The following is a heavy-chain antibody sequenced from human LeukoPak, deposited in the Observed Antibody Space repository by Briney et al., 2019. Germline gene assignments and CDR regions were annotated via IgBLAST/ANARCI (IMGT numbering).Heavy chain of an antibody. CDR2: IYSGGST. J-gene: IGHJ4*02. V-gene: IGHV3-66*01. CDR1: GFTFSIYS. Sequence: PGGSLRLSCAASGFTFSIYSMSWARQAPGKGLEGVACIYSGGSTYYADSVTGKFTTSRDNSKNALYLQMNSLRAEETAVYYCARSDTAMALGGYWGQGTLVTVSS. D-gene: IGHD5-18*01. CDR3: ARSDTAMALGGY.